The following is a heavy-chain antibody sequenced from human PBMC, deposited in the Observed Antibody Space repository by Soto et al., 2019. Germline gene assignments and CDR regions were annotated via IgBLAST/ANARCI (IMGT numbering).Heavy chain of an antibody. Sequence: QVQLQASVPGLVKPSETLSLTCTVSGGSISGSYWSWIRQPPGKGLEWIGYIYYSGSTNYNPSLKSRVTISVDTSKNQFSLKLSSVPAADTAVYYCARDSRSTVTMFDYWGQGTLVTVPS. V-gene: IGHV4-59*01. CDR3: ARDSRSTVTMFDY. J-gene: IGHJ4*02. CDR1: GGSISGSY. CDR2: IYYSGST. D-gene: IGHD4-17*01.